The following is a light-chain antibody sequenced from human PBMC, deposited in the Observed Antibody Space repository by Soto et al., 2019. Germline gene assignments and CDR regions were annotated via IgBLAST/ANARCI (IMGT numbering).Light chain of an antibody. Sequence: DIQMTQSPSTLSASVGDRVTITCRASESISTWLAWYQQKPGKSPKLLIYGASNLERGVPSRFSGSGSGTEFTLTISSLQPDDFATYYCQQYNSYRTFGQGTKVDIK. CDR2: GAS. J-gene: IGKJ1*01. V-gene: IGKV1-5*01. CDR1: ESISTW. CDR3: QQYNSYRT.